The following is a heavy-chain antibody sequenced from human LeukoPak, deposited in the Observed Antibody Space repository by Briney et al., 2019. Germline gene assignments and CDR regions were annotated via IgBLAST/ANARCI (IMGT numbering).Heavy chain of an antibody. CDR1: GFTFRIYG. D-gene: IGHD4/OR15-4a*01. CDR3: AKDMSMAAFEH. J-gene: IGHJ4*02. V-gene: IGHV3-23*01. Sequence: GGSLRLSCAASGFTFRIYGMNWVGPSPGKGLDWVSGIGGSGDRTYYADSVKGRFSIFRDNSKNTLYLQINRLRVEDTAVYYCAKDMSMAAFEHWGRGTQVTVSS. CDR2: IGGSGDRT.